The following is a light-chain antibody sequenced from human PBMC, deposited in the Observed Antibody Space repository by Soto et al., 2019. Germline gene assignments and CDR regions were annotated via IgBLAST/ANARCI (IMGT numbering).Light chain of an antibody. CDR1: QGISSA. V-gene: IGKV1D-13*01. CDR2: DAS. J-gene: IGKJ4*01. Sequence: AIQLTQSPSSLSASVGDRVTITCRASQGISSALAWYQQKPGKAPKLLIYDASSLESGVASRFSGSGSGTDFTLTISSLQTEDFATYYRQQFNNYPLTFGRGTKVEIK. CDR3: QQFNNYPLT.